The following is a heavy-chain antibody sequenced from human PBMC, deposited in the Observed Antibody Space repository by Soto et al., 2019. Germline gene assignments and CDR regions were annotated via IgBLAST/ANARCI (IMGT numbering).Heavy chain of an antibody. CDR3: AKDRGGAYYNYYYGMDV. V-gene: IGHV3-30*18. CDR2: ISYDGSSK. D-gene: IGHD3-10*01. Sequence: QVQLVESGGGVVQPGRSLRVSCAASGYTFSSYGMHWVRQAPGKGLEWVAVISYDGSSKYYVDSVKGRFTISRDNSKNTLYLPLDSLRAEDTAVYYCAKDRGGAYYNYYYGMDVWGRGTTVIVSS. J-gene: IGHJ6*02. CDR1: GYTFSSYG.